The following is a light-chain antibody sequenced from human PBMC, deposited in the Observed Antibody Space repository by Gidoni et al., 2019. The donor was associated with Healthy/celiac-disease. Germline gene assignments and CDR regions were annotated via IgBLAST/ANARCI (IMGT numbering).Light chain of an antibody. V-gene: IGLV3-21*03. CDR1: NIGSKS. J-gene: IGLJ1*01. CDR3: QVWDSSSDLLYV. Sequence: SYVLTQQPSVSVAPGKTARITCGGNNIGSKSVHWYQQKPGQAPVLVVYDDSDRPSGIPERFSGSNAGNTATLTVSRVEAGDEADYYCQVWDSSSDLLYVFGTGTKVTVL. CDR2: DDS.